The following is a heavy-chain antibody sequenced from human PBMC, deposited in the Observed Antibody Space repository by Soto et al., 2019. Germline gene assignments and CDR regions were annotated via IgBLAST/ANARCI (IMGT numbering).Heavy chain of an antibody. J-gene: IGHJ4*02. CDR2: IHQDGNEK. V-gene: IGHV3-7*05. CDR3: ARGRSAPDN. Sequence: DVQLVESGGGLVQPGESLRLSCAASGFTFSSRSMTWVRQAPGKGLEWVAWIHQDGNEKYYVDSVKGRFTISRDNAKNSLYLQMNSLRAEDTAMYYCARGRSAPDNWGQGTLVTVSS. CDR1: GFTFSSRS.